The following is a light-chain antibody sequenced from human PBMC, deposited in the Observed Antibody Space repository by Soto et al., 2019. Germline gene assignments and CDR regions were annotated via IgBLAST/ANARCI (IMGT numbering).Light chain of an antibody. CDR1: QDINTY. CDR3: QQYGNLPLT. J-gene: IGKJ4*02. CDR2: DAS. V-gene: IGKV1-33*01. Sequence: DIQMTQSPSSLSAFVGDRVTITCQASQDINTYLNWYQQKPGKAPKLLIYDASNLATGVPSKFSGSRSGTDFTFSISSLQPEDIATYYCQQYGNLPLTFGGGTKVEI.